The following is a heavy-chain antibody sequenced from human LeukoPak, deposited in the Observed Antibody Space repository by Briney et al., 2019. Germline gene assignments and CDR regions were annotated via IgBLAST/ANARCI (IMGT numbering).Heavy chain of an antibody. CDR2: IYYSGST. V-gene: IGHV4-59*01. D-gene: IGHD3-22*01. Sequence: SETLSLTCTVSGGSISSYYWSWIRQPPGKGLEWIGYIYYSGSTNYNPSLKSRVTISVDTSKNQSSLKLSSVTAADTAVYYCARECMDYDSSGYCYFDYWGQGTLVTVSS. CDR3: ARECMDYDSSGYCYFDY. J-gene: IGHJ4*02. CDR1: GGSISSYY.